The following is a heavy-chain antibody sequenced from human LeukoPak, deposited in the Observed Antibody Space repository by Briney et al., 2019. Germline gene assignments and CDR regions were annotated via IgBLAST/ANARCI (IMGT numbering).Heavy chain of an antibody. Sequence: GASVKVSCKVSGYTLTELSMHWVRQAPGQGLEWMGWINPKSGDTNYAQKFQGRVTMTRDTSISTAYMEVSRLRSDDTAVYYCARVRETSTGYYPFDYWGQGTLVTVSS. CDR2: INPKSGDT. V-gene: IGHV1-2*02. CDR1: GYTLTELS. CDR3: ARVRETSTGYYPFDY. J-gene: IGHJ4*02. D-gene: IGHD3-22*01.